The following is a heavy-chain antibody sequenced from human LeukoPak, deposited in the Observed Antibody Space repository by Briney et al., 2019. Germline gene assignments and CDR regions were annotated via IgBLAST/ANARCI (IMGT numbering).Heavy chain of an antibody. V-gene: IGHV1-8*03. CDR2: MNPNSGNT. Sequence: ASVKVSCKASGYTFTSYDINWVRQATGQGLEWMGWMNPNSGNTGYAQKFQGRVTITRNTSISTAYMELSSLRSEDTAVYYCARGVRDYSNFYYYYYMDVWGKGTTVTVSS. CDR3: ARGVRDYSNFYYYYYMDV. J-gene: IGHJ6*03. CDR1: GYTFTSYD. D-gene: IGHD4-11*01.